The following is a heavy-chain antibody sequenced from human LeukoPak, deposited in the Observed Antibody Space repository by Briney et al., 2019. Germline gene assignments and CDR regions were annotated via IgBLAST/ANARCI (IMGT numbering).Heavy chain of an antibody. CDR3: GKTTIGYSSGRYPGWPVDS. D-gene: IGHD6-19*01. V-gene: IGHV3-23*01. Sequence: GGSLRLSCAASGFTFNTYAMYWVRQAPGKGLEWVSEIFGSGGSAHYADSVKGRFTISRDNSKNTVYLQMDSLRVEDTAVYYCGKTTIGYSSGRYPGWPVDSWGQGTLVTVSS. CDR1: GFTFNTYA. J-gene: IGHJ4*02. CDR2: IFGSGGSA.